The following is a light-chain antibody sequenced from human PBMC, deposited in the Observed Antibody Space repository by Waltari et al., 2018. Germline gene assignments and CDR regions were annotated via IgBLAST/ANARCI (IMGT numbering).Light chain of an antibody. Sequence: SSELTQDPAVSVALGQTVRITCQGDSLRGYYASWYQQKPGQAPVLVIYGENNRPSGIPDRFSGSRSGNTASLTITGAQAEYEAEYYCNSRDSSGNHVVFGGGTRLSVL. CDR3: NSRDSSGNHVV. J-gene: IGLJ3*02. V-gene: IGLV3-19*01. CDR1: SLRGYY. CDR2: GEN.